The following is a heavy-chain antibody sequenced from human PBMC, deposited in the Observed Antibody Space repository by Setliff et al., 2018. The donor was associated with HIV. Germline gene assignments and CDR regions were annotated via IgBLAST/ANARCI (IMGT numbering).Heavy chain of an antibody. D-gene: IGHD3-16*01. CDR3: GRDPGSSFYNYKFLDT. J-gene: IGHJ6*04. CDR1: GASIISYY. CDR2: FYYHGSA. V-gene: IGHV4-59*01. Sequence: PSETLSLTCTLSGASIISYYWNWVRQPPGRGLEWIGYFYYHGSAKYNPSLKSRVAISAGTSKYQFALTLRSVTAADTAVYYCGRDPGSSFYNYKFLDTWGKGTTVTVSS.